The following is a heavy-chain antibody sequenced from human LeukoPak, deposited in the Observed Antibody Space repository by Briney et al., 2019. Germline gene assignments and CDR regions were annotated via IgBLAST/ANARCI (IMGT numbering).Heavy chain of an antibody. CDR2: ISSSGSTI. J-gene: IGHJ6*04. D-gene: IGHD3-10*02. Sequence: GGSLRLSCAASGFTFSSYAMTWVRQAPGEGLEWVSAISSSGSTIYYADSVKGRFTTSRDNAKNSLYLQMNSLRAEDTAVYYCAELGITMIGGVWGKGTTVTISS. CDR1: GFTFSSYA. V-gene: IGHV3-48*03. CDR3: AELGITMIGGV.